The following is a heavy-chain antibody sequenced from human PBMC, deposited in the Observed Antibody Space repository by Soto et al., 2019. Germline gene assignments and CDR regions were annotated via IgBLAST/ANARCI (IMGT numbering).Heavy chain of an antibody. CDR2: IYYSGST. CDR1: GGSIRSSSHY. CDR3: ARRSSTVTAFDI. J-gene: IGHJ3*02. D-gene: IGHD4-17*01. V-gene: IGHV4-39*01. Sequence: SETLSLTCTFPGGSIRSSSHYWGWIRQPPGKGLEWIGSIYYSGSTYYNPSLKSRVTISVDTSKNQFSLKLSSVTAADTAVYYCARRSSTVTAFDIWGQGTMVT.